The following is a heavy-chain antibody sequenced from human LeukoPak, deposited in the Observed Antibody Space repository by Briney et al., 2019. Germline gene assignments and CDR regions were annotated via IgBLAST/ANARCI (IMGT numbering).Heavy chain of an antibody. CDR3: ARDPLGYCSGGSCLKYYYYMDV. CDR1: GYTFTSYG. D-gene: IGHD2-15*01. Sequence: GASVKVSCKASGYTFTSYGISWVRRAPGQGLEWMGWISAYNGNTNYAQKLQGRVTMTTDTSTSTAYMELRSLRSDDTAVYYCARDPLGYCSGGSCLKYYYYMDVWGKGTTVTVSS. J-gene: IGHJ6*03. CDR2: ISAYNGNT. V-gene: IGHV1-18*01.